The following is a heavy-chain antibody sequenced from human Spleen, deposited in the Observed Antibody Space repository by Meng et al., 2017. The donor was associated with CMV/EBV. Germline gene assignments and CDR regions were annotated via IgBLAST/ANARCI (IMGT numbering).Heavy chain of an antibody. D-gene: IGHD3-22*01. Sequence: GESLKISCAASGFTFDDYAMHWVRQAPGKGLEWVSSISSSSSYIYYADSVKGRFTISRDNAKNSLYLQMNSLRAEDTAVYYCARGSSGYYYYGMDVWGQGTTVTVSS. J-gene: IGHJ6*02. CDR2: ISSSSSYI. CDR3: ARGSSGYYYYGMDV. V-gene: IGHV3-21*01. CDR1: GFTFDDYA.